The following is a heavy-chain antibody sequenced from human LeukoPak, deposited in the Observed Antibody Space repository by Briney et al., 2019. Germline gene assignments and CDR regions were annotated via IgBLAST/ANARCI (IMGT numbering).Heavy chain of an antibody. J-gene: IGHJ4*02. CDR2: INHSGST. D-gene: IGHD1-1*01. Sequence: SETLSLTCDVNSGSFSGYYWSWIRQPPGKGLEWIGEINHSGSTNYNPSLKSRVTISVDTSKNQFSLKLSSVTAADTAVYYCAGTPPDYWGQGTLVTVSS. V-gene: IGHV4-34*01. CDR1: SGSFSGYY. CDR3: AGTPPDY.